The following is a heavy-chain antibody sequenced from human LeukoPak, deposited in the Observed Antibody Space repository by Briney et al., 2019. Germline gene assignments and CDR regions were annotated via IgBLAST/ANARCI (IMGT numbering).Heavy chain of an antibody. CDR3: ARAPGYLGFDY. Sequence: SETLSLTCAVYGGSFSGYYWSWIRQPPGKGLEWIGEINHSGSTNYNPSLKSRVTISVDTSKNQFSLKLSSVTAADTAVYYCARAPGYLGFDYWGQGTLVTVSS. CDR1: GGSFSGYY. V-gene: IGHV4-34*01. CDR2: INHSGST. J-gene: IGHJ4*02. D-gene: IGHD3-9*01.